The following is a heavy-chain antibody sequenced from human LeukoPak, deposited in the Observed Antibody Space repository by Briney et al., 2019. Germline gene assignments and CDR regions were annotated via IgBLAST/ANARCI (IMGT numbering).Heavy chain of an antibody. D-gene: IGHD3-10*01. CDR3: ARSSVLWFGELGRDYYFDY. V-gene: IGHV4-59*01. J-gene: IGHJ4*02. Sequence: SETLSLTCTVSGGSISSYYWSWIRQPPGKGLEWIGYIYYSGSTNYNPSLKSRVTISVDTSKNQFSLKLSSVTAAGTAVYYCARSSVLWFGELGRDYYFDYWGQGTLVTVSP. CDR1: GGSISSYY. CDR2: IYYSGST.